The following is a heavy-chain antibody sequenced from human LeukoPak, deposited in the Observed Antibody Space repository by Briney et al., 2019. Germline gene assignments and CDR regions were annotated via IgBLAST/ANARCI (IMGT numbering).Heavy chain of an antibody. CDR1: GGTFSSYA. CDR2: IIPIFGIA. D-gene: IGHD5-24*01. J-gene: IGHJ6*02. CDR3: ARDGYNQSMDV. Sequence: SVKVSCKASGGTFSSYAISWVRQAPGQGLEWMGRIIPIFGIANYAQKFQGRVTITADKSTSTAYMELSSLRSEDTAVYYCARDGYNQSMDVWGQGTTVAVSS. V-gene: IGHV1-69*04.